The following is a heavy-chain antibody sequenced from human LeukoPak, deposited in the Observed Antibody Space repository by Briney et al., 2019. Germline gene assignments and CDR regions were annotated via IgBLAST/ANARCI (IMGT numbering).Heavy chain of an antibody. Sequence: EPGGSLRLSCAASGFTFSTYAMSWVRQAPGKGLEWLSTIGGGGRDTFYADSVKGRFTVSRDNSKNTLYLQMSSLRAEDTAVYFCAKKRGANYYNYYMDVWGKGTTVTVSS. CDR3: AKKRGANYYNYYMDV. D-gene: IGHD4/OR15-4a*01. V-gene: IGHV3-23*01. CDR1: GFTFSTYA. CDR2: IGGGGRDT. J-gene: IGHJ6*03.